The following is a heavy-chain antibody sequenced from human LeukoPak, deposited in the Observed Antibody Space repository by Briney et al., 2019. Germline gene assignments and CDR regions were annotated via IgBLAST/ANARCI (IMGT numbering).Heavy chain of an antibody. D-gene: IGHD3-22*01. Sequence: GGSLRLSCAASGFTFDHYGMSWVRQAPGKGLEWVSGINWNGGSTGYADSVKGRFTISRHNAKNSLYLQMNSLRAEDTASYYCARARRGYYDSSGYYPWGQGTLVTVSS. CDR1: GFTFDHYG. V-gene: IGHV3-20*04. CDR3: ARARRGYYDSSGYYP. J-gene: IGHJ5*02. CDR2: INWNGGST.